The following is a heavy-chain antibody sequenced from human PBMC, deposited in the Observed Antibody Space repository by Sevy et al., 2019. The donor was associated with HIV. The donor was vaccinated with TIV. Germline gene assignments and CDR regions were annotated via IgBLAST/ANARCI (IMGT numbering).Heavy chain of an antibody. CDR3: ARDSLRFGGRP. Sequence: SETLSLTCTVSGGSISSGDYYWSWIRQPPGKGLEWIGYIYYSGSTYYYPSLKSRVTISVDTSKNQFSLKLSSVTAADTAVYYCARDSLRFGGRPWGQGTLVTVSS. D-gene: IGHD3-3*01. V-gene: IGHV4-30-4*01. CDR2: IYYSGST. CDR1: GGSISSGDYY. J-gene: IGHJ5*02.